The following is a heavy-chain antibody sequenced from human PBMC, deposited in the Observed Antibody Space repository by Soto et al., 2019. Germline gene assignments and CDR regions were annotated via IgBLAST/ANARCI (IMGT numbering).Heavy chain of an antibody. CDR3: ARDRGAVTGDYFDY. Sequence: QVQLTESGGGLVKPGGSLRLSCAASGFTFSALYMSWIRQAPGKGLEWVSCIDSGGDKKIYAESVRGRFTISRDNAKNSLYLHMNSLRAEDTAVYYCARDRGAVTGDYFDYWGQGTLVTVSS. V-gene: IGHV3-11*01. D-gene: IGHD6-19*01. CDR2: IDSGGDKK. CDR1: GFTFSALY. J-gene: IGHJ4*02.